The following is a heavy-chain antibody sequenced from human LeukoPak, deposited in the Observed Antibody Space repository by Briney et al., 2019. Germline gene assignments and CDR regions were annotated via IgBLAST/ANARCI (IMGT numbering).Heavy chain of an antibody. V-gene: IGHV3-21*01. J-gene: IGHJ3*02. CDR3: ARDVLRVVTATRDAFDT. Sequence: GGSLRLSCAASGFTFSSYSMNWVRQAPGKGLEWVSSISSSSSYIYYADSVKGRFTISRDNAKNSLYLQMNSLRAEDTAVYYCARDVLRVVTATRDAFDTWGQGTMVTVSS. CDR1: GFTFSSYS. CDR2: ISSSSSYI. D-gene: IGHD2-21*02.